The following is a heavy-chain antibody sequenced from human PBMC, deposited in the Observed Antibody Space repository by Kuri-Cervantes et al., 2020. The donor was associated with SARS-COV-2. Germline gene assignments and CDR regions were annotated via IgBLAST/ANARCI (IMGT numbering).Heavy chain of an antibody. D-gene: IGHD2-21*02. V-gene: IGHV1-2*04. CDR1: GYTFTGYY. J-gene: IGHJ6*02. Sequence: ASVKVSCKASGYTFTGYYMHWVRQAPGQGLEWMGWINPNSGGANYAQKFQGWVTMTRDTSISTAYMELSRLRSDDTAVYYCARGVTPNYGMDVWGQGTTGTVSS. CDR3: ARGVTPNYGMDV. CDR2: INPNSGGA.